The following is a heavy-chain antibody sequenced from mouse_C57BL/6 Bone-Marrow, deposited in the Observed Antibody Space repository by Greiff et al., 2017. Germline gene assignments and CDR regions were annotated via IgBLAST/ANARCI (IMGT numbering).Heavy chain of an antibody. CDR3: APLYYGSSHWYFDV. J-gene: IGHJ1*03. CDR1: GYTFTSYW. Sequence: QVQLQQPGAELVKPGASVKLSCKASGYTFTSYWMHWVKQRPGQGLEWIGMIHPNSGSTNYNEKFKSKATLTVDKSSSTAYMQLISLTSEDSAVYYCAPLYYGSSHWYFDVWGTGTTVTVSS. CDR2: IHPNSGST. D-gene: IGHD1-1*01. V-gene: IGHV1-64*01.